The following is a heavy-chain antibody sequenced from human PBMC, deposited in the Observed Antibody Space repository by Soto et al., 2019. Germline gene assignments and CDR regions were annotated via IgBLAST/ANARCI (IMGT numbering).Heavy chain of an antibody. CDR1: GGSFSGYY. J-gene: IGHJ4*02. CDR3: ARGRLGGDCYPLDY. CDR2: INHSGST. V-gene: IGHV4-34*01. Sequence: SETLSLTCAVYGGSFSGYYWSWIRQPPGKGLEWIGEINHSGSTNYNPSLKSRVTISVDTSKNQFSLKLSYVTAADTAVYYCARGRLGGDCYPLDYWGQGTLVTVSS. D-gene: IGHD2-21*02.